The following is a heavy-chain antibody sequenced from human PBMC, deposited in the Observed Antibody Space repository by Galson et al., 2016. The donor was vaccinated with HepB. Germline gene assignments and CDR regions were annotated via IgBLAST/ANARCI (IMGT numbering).Heavy chain of an antibody. D-gene: IGHD4-17*01. CDR3: ATAFYGTVSRSDY. J-gene: IGHJ4*02. CDR1: GFTFTAYA. Sequence: SLRLSCAASGFTFTAYAMKWVRQAPGKGLDWVSGINGGGDKTYYADSVKGRFTISRDNSRNALYLQMNSLRAEDTAIYYCATAFYGTVSRSDYWGQGILVTVSS. CDR2: INGGGDKT. V-gene: IGHV3-23*01.